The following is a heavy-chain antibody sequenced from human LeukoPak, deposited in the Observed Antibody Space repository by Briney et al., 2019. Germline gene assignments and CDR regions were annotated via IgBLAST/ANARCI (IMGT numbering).Heavy chain of an antibody. D-gene: IGHD2-8*01. Sequence: GASVKVSCKASGYTFTSYGISWVRQAPGQGLEWMGWISAYNGNTNYAQKLQGRVTMTTDTSTSTAYMELRSLRSDDTAVYYCARVIGDIVLMVPEAFDIWGQGTMVTVSS. CDR1: GYTFTSYG. CDR2: ISAYNGNT. CDR3: ARVIGDIVLMVPEAFDI. J-gene: IGHJ3*02. V-gene: IGHV1-18*01.